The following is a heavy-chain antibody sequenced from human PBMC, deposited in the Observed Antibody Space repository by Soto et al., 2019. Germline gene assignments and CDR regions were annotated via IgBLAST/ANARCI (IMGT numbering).Heavy chain of an antibody. V-gene: IGHV4-59*08. CDR2: IYYSGST. D-gene: IGHD4-17*01. CDR1: GGSISSYY. Sequence: QVQLQESGPGLVKPSETLSLTCTVSGGSISSYYWSWIRQPPGKGLEWIGYIYYSGSTNYNPSLKSRVTISVDTSKNQFSLKLSSVTAADTAVYYCARHYGDCFDYWGQGTLVTVSS. J-gene: IGHJ4*02. CDR3: ARHYGDCFDY.